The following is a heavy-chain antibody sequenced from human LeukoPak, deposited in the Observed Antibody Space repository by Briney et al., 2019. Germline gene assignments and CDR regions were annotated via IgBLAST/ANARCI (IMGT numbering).Heavy chain of an antibody. V-gene: IGHV4-34*01. CDR1: GGSFSGYY. D-gene: IGHD2-2*02. Sequence: SETPSLTCAVYGGSFSGYYWSWIRQPPGKGLEWIGEINHSGSTNYNPSLKSRVTISVDTSKNQFSLKLSSVTAADTAVYYCARGLYCSSTSCYTGNWFDPWGQGTLVTVSS. J-gene: IGHJ5*02. CDR2: INHSGST. CDR3: ARGLYCSSTSCYTGNWFDP.